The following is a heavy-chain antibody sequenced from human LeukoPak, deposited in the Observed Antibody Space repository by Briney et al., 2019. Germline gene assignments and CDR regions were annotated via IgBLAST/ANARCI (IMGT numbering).Heavy chain of an antibody. J-gene: IGHJ6*02. Sequence: KASETLSLTCTVSGGSISSGGYYWSWIRQHPGKGLGWIGYIYYSGSTYYNPSLKSRVTISVDTSKNQFSLKLSSVTAADTAVYYCARDTVEQWLDDYYYYYGMDVWGQGTTVTVSS. D-gene: IGHD6-19*01. CDR2: IYYSGST. CDR1: GGSISSGGYY. CDR3: ARDTVEQWLDDYYYYYGMDV. V-gene: IGHV4-31*03.